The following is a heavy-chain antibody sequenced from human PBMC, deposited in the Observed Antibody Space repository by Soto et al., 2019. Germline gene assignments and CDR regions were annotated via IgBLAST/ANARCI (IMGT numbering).Heavy chain of an antibody. D-gene: IGHD2-15*01. CDR3: ARDRGCSGGSCFDY. CDR2: IFHGGDT. V-gene: IGHV3-66*01. J-gene: IGHJ4*02. Sequence: ELHLVESGGGLVQPGGSLRLSCAASGFNVSANYMTWVRQAPGTGLEWVSFIFHGGDTFYADSVKDRFIISRDNSKNTLYLQMNSLRAEDTGVYYCARDRGCSGGSCFDYWGQGTLVTVSS. CDR1: GFNVSANY.